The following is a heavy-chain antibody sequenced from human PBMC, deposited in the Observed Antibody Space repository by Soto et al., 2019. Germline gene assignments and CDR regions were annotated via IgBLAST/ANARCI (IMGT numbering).Heavy chain of an antibody. CDR3: ARDLDDFWSGDYYYYGMDV. Sequence: ASVKVSCKASGYTFTSYGISWVRKAPGQGLEWMGWISAYNGNTNYAQKLQGRVTMTTDTSTSTAYMELRSLRSDDTAVYYCARDLDDFWSGDYYYYGMDVWGQGTTVTVSS. D-gene: IGHD3-3*01. CDR2: ISAYNGNT. CDR1: GYTFTSYG. J-gene: IGHJ6*02. V-gene: IGHV1-18*01.